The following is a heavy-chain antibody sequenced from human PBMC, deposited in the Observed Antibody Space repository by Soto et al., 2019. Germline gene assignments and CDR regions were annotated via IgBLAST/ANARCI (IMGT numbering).Heavy chain of an antibody. CDR2: ISAYNGNT. CDR1: GYTFTSYG. J-gene: IGHJ5*02. CDR3: ARDQTYYDILTGYYTPVRRGWFDP. V-gene: IGHV1-18*01. D-gene: IGHD3-9*01. Sequence: GASVKVSCKASGYTFTSYGISWVRQAPGQGLEWMGWISAYNGNTNYAQKLQGRVTMTTDTSTSTAYMELRSLRSDDTAVYYCARDQTYYDILTGYYTPVRRGWFDPWGQGTLVTVSS.